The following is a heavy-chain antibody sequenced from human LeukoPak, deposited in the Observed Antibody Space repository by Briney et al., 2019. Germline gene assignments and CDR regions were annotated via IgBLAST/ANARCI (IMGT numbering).Heavy chain of an antibody. CDR2: ISYDGSYK. CDR3: AKDRYSGLNTIDY. CDR1: GFTFASYA. V-gene: IGHV3-30*18. D-gene: IGHD6-13*01. J-gene: IGHJ4*02. Sequence: GGSLRLSCAASGFTFASYAMTWVRQAPGKGLEWVAVISYDGSYKFYADSVKGRFTISRDNSKSTLYLQMNSLRAEDTAVYYCAKDRYSGLNTIDYWGQGTLVTVSS.